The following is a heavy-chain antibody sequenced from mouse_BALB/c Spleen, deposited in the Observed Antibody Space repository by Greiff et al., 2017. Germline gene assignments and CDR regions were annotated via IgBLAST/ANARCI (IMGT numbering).Heavy chain of an antibody. V-gene: IGHV3-6*02. Sequence: DVKLQESGPGLVKPSQSLSLTCSVTGYSITSCYYWNWIRQFPGNKLEWMGYISYDGSNNYNPSLKNRISITRDTSKNQFFLKLNSVTTEDTATYYCASYYGSPWFAYWGQGTLVTVSA. CDR1: GYSITSCYY. CDR2: ISYDGSN. CDR3: ASYYGSPWFAY. J-gene: IGHJ3*01. D-gene: IGHD1-1*01.